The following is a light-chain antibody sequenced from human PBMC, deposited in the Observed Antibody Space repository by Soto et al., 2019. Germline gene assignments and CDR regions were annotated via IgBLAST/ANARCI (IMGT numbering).Light chain of an antibody. Sequence: QLVLTQPPSASGTPGQRVTMSCSGSSSNIGKYYVYWYQQLPGTAPKLLIHRNDQRPSGVPDRFSGSKSGTSASLAINGLRSEDEADYYCAAWDDSLSVVFGGGTKLTVL. V-gene: IGLV1-47*01. CDR3: AAWDDSLSVV. CDR2: RND. CDR1: SSNIGKYY. J-gene: IGLJ2*01.